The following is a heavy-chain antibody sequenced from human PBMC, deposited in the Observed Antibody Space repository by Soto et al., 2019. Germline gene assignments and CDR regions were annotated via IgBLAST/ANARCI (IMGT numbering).Heavy chain of an antibody. Sequence: QVQLVQSGAEVKKPGSSVKVSCKASGGTFSSYAISWVRQAPGQGLEWMGGIIPIFGTANYAQKFQGRVTITADESTSTAYMELSSLGSEDTAVYYCARAVLEMATITGRWFDPWGQGTLVNVSS. CDR2: IIPIFGTA. CDR3: ARAVLEMATITGRWFDP. D-gene: IGHD5-12*01. CDR1: GGTFSSYA. J-gene: IGHJ5*02. V-gene: IGHV1-69*01.